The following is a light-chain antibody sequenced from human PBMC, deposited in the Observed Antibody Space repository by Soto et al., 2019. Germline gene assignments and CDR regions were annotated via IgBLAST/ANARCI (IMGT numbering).Light chain of an antibody. CDR2: EVS. Sequence: QSALTQPASVSGSPGQSITISCTGTSSDVGSYDYVSWYQHHPGKAPKLMIYEVSNRPSGVSNRFSGSKSGNTASLTISGLPAEDEADYYCTSYTPTRTLVVFGGGTKLTVL. CDR1: SSDVGSYDY. V-gene: IGLV2-14*01. J-gene: IGLJ2*01. CDR3: TSYTPTRTLVV.